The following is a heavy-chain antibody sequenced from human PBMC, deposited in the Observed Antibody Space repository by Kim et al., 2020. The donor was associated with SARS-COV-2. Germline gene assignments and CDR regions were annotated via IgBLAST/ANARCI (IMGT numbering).Heavy chain of an antibody. V-gene: IGHV1-2*06. CDR2: INPNSGGT. D-gene: IGHD2-2*01. CDR1: GYTFTGYY. J-gene: IGHJ6*02. CDR3: ARFYWSIVVVPAAHFQNYYYYYYGMDV. Sequence: ASVKVSCKASGYTFTGYYLHWVRQAPGQGLEWMGRINPNSGGTNYAQKFQGRVTMTRDTSISTAYMELSRLRSDDTAVYYCARFYWSIVVVPAAHFQNYYYYYYGMDVWGQGTTVTVSS.